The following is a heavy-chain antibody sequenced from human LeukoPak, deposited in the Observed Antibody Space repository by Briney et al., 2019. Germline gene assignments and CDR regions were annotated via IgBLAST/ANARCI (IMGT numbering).Heavy chain of an antibody. V-gene: IGHV3-9*01. CDR1: GFTFDDYA. CDR2: ISWNSGSI. Sequence: GGSLRLSCAASGFTFDDYAMHWVRQAPGEGLEWVSGISWNSGSIGYADSMKGRFTISRDNAKNSLYLQMNSLRAEDTALYYCAKTRIRFLEWLPIDYWGQGTLVTVSS. CDR3: AKTRIRFLEWLPIDY. J-gene: IGHJ4*02. D-gene: IGHD3-3*01.